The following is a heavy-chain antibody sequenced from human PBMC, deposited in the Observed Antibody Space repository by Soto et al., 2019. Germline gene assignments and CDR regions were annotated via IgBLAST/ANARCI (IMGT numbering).Heavy chain of an antibody. CDR3: ARDYYYGSGNYYRADYYHYGMDV. CDR2: IYTGGNT. CDR1: GFTVTSYY. D-gene: IGHD3-10*01. J-gene: IGHJ6*02. Sequence: GGSLRLSCAASGFTVTSYYMSWVRQAPGKGLGWVSLIYTGGNTNYADSVKGRFTISRDNSKNTLYLQMNSLRAEDTAVYYCARDYYYGSGNYYRADYYHYGMDVWGQGPTVTVSS. V-gene: IGHV3-53*01.